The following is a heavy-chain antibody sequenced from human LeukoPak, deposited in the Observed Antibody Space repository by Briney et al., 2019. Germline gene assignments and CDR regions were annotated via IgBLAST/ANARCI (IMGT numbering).Heavy chain of an antibody. Sequence: PSETLSLTCTVSGGSISSSSYYWGWIRQPPGKGLEWIGSIYYSGSTYYNPSLKSRVTISVDTSKNQFSLKLSSVTAADTAVYYCAREVRYCSGGSCWTRTRGKYRAFDIWGQGTMVTVSS. CDR1: GGSISSSSYY. CDR3: AREVRYCSGGSCWTRTRGKYRAFDI. J-gene: IGHJ3*02. D-gene: IGHD2-15*01. CDR2: IYYSGST. V-gene: IGHV4-39*07.